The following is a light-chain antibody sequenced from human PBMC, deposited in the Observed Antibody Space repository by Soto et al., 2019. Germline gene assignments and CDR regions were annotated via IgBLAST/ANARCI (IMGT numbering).Light chain of an antibody. Sequence: DIQMTQSPSSLSASVGDRVTITCQASQDITNYLNWYQQKPGKAPKLLIYDASNLETGVPSRFSGSGSGTDFTFTISSLQLEDIATYYCQPYDNLPPLFGQGTKLEIK. CDR3: QPYDNLPPL. CDR2: DAS. CDR1: QDITNY. J-gene: IGKJ2*01. V-gene: IGKV1-33*01.